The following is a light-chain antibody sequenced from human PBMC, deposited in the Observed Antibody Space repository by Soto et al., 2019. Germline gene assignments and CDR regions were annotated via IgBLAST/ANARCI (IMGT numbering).Light chain of an antibody. CDR2: EVT. CDR1: SSDVGAYNY. CDR3: SSFAPSNTWV. Sequence: QSALTQPPSASGSPGQTVTISCTGTSSDVGAYNYVSWYQQHAGKAPKLVIYEVTKRPSGVPDRFSGSKSAYTASLTVSGLQAEDEAGYYCSSFAPSNTWVFGGGTKLTVL. J-gene: IGLJ3*02. V-gene: IGLV2-8*01.